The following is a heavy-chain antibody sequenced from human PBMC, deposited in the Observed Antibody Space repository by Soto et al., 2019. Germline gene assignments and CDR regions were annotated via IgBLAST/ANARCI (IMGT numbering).Heavy chain of an antibody. CDR1: GFSFINHY. CDR2: IRNKANSYTT. CDR3: ARGTFDY. J-gene: IGHJ4*02. V-gene: IGHV3-72*01. D-gene: IGHD3-10*01. Sequence: EVLLVESGGGLVQPGGSLRLSCAGTGFSFINHYMDWVRQAPGKGLEWAGRIRNKANSYTTEYAASVKGRFTISRDDSKNSLYLQMNGLKTEDTAVYYCARGTFDYWGQGTLVTVSS.